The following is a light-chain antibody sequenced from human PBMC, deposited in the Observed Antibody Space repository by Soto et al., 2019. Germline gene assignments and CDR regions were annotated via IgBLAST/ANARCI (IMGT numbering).Light chain of an antibody. CDR3: SSYTSSSRV. CDR2: EVS. J-gene: IGLJ3*02. CDR1: SSDVGGYNY. Sequence: QYALTQPASVSGSPGQSITISCTGTSSDVGGYNYVSWYQQHPGKAPKLMIYEVSNRPSGVSNRFSGSKSGNTASLTISGLQAEDEADYYCSSYTSSSRVFGGGTKLTVL. V-gene: IGLV2-14*01.